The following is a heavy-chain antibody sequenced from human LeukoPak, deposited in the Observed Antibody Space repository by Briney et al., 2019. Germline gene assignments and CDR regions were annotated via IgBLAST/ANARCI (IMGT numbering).Heavy chain of an antibody. V-gene: IGHV4-59*01. D-gene: IGHD3-9*01. CDR3: ARVRGDYDILTGYYYGGAFDI. Sequence: SETLSLTCTVSGGSTSSYYWSWIRQPPGKGLEWIGYIYYSGSTNYNPSLRSRVTISVDTSKNQFSLKLSSVTAADTAVYYCARVRGDYDILTGYYYGGAFDIWGQGTMVTVSS. CDR1: GGSTSSYY. J-gene: IGHJ3*02. CDR2: IYYSGST.